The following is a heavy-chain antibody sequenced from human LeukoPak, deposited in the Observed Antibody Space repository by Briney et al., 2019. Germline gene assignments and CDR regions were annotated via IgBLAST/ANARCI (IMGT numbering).Heavy chain of an antibody. CDR1: GFTFSSYG. CDR2: IWYDGSNK. Sequence: PGGSLRLSCTASGFTFSSYGMHWVRQAPGKGLEWVAVIWYDGSNKYYADSVKGRFTISRDNSKNTLYLQMNSLRAEDTAVYYCARGPPVVVVAATQAYYYGMDVWGQGTTVTVSS. J-gene: IGHJ6*02. CDR3: ARGPPVVVVAATQAYYYGMDV. D-gene: IGHD2-15*01. V-gene: IGHV3-33*01.